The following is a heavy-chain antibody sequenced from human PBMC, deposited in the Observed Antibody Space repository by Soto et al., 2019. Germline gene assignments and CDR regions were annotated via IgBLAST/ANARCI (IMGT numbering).Heavy chain of an antibody. D-gene: IGHD6-13*01. CDR3: ARDGEGRAAAGMVS. V-gene: IGHV1-3*01. CDR1: GDSFTSYA. Sequence: GTSVKPSCEASGDSFTSYAMHCVRQAPRQRLEWMGWINAGNGDIKYSQKFQDRVSITGDTSAIAAYIVLRSLRFADTAVYYCARDGEGRAAAGMVSWGQGTLVTVSS. CDR2: INAGNGDI. J-gene: IGHJ5*02.